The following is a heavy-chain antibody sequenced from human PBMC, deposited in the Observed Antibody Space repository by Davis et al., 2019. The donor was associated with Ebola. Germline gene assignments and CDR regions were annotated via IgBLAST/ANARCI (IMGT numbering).Heavy chain of an antibody. D-gene: IGHD5-24*01. CDR1: GFTFSIFA. CDR3: ARAQQLFLDYYYYGLDV. Sequence: GESLKISCAASGFTFSIFAMTWVRQAPGKGLEWVSAISGSGGSTYYADSVKGRFTISRDSSKNTLYLQMNSLRDEDTAVYYCARAQQLFLDYYYYGLDVWGKGTTVTVSS. CDR2: ISGSGGST. V-gene: IGHV3-23*01. J-gene: IGHJ6*04.